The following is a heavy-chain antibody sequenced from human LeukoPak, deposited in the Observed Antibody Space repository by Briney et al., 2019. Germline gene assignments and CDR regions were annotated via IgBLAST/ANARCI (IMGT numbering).Heavy chain of an antibody. J-gene: IGHJ4*02. D-gene: IGHD4-17*01. CDR2: IYTSGSA. Sequence: PSGTLSLTCTVSGGSISSYYWSWIPQPPRKGREWIGRIYTSGSANYNPSLKSRVTMSVDTSKSQFSLKLSSVTAADTAVYYCARGRGYGDYPPYFDYWGQGTLVTVSS. CDR1: GGSISSYY. CDR3: ARGRGYGDYPPYFDY. V-gene: IGHV4-4*07.